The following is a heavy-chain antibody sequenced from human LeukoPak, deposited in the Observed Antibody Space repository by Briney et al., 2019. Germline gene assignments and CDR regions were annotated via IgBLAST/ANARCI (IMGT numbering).Heavy chain of an antibody. CDR2: ISGSGAST. D-gene: IGHD1-26*01. V-gene: IGHV3-23*01. J-gene: IGHJ4*02. CDR1: GFTFSTSW. CDR3: AKDVGKWESLHFFDY. Sequence: GGSLRLSCAASGFTFSTSWMSWVRQAPGKGLEWISGISGSGASTYYADSVTGRFTISRDNSRNTLYLQMNSLRGDDTAVYYCAKDVGKWESLHFFDYWGQGTLVTVSS.